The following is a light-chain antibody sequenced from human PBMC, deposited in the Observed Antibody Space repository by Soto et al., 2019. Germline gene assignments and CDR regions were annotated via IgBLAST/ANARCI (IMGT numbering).Light chain of an antibody. CDR2: AES. J-gene: IGKJ1*01. Sequence: EIVLTQSPGTLSLSPGERATLSCRASQSVSSNYLDWYQQKPGQAPRLLIYAESSRATGIPDRFSGSGSGTDFTLAISRLEPEDFAVYFCQQYGSSPRTFGQGTKVDI. CDR1: QSVSSNY. CDR3: QQYGSSPRT. V-gene: IGKV3-20*01.